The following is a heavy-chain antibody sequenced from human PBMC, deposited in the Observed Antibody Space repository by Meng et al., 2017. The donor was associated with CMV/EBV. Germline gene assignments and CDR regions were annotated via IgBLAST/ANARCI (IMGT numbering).Heavy chain of an antibody. Sequence: VQLVQSVAGVKRPGSSVKVPCKASGGTFSSYAISWVRQAPGQGLEWMGGIIPIFGTANYAQKFQGRVTITADESTSTAYMELSSLRSEDTAVYYCASVTGIGWWYFDLWGRGTLVTVSS. CDR2: IIPIFGTA. CDR3: ASVTGIGWWYFDL. J-gene: IGHJ2*01. V-gene: IGHV1-69*12. D-gene: IGHD1-20*01. CDR1: GGTFSSYA.